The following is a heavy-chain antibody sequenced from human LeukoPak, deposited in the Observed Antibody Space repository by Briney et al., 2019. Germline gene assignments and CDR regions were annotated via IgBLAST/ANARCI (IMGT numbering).Heavy chain of an antibody. CDR3: ARRRYYDGSGYLE. CDR2: IYYSGRT. D-gene: IGHD3-22*01. J-gene: IGHJ1*01. V-gene: IGHV4-39*01. CDR1: GDSISRSDSY. Sequence: PSETLSLTCSVSGDSISRSDSYWDWIRQPPGKGLEWIGTIYYSGRTYYSPSLNSRVTMSVDTSNSQFSLNLRSVTAADTAVYYCARRRYYDGSGYLEWGRGTLLSVPS.